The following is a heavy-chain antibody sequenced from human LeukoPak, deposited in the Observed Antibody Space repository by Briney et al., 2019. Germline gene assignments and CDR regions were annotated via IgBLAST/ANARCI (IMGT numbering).Heavy chain of an antibody. Sequence: PGGSLRLSCAASGFTFSSYAMSWVRQAPGKGLEWVSAICGSGGSTYYADSVKGRFTISRDNSKNTLYLQMNSLRAEDTAVYYCAKGVSAGSYYYYYYMDVWGKGTTVTVSS. CDR3: AKGVSAGSYYYYYYMDV. V-gene: IGHV3-23*01. J-gene: IGHJ6*03. CDR2: ICGSGGST. D-gene: IGHD1-26*01. CDR1: GFTFSSYA.